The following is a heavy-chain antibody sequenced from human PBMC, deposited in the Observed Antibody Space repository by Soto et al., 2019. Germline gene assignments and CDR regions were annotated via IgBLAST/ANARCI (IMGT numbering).Heavy chain of an antibody. J-gene: IGHJ5*02. CDR3: ARVRSPGLPPYNWVDA. V-gene: IGHV1-18*04. CDR2: ISAYNGNT. CDR1: GYTFISSD. Sequence: ASVNVSCKASGYTFISSDITWVRQAPGQGLEWMGWISAYNGNTNVPQNLQGRVILTTDTSTDTAYMELRSLRSDDTAMYYCARVRSPGLPPYNWVDAGGQGTLVTVSS.